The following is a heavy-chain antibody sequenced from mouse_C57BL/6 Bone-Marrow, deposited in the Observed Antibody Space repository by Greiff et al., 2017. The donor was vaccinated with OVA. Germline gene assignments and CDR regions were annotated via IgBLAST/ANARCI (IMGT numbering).Heavy chain of an antibody. J-gene: IGHJ1*03. CDR2: IYPGSGNT. CDR1: GYTFTDYY. D-gene: IGHD1-1*01. CDR3: ARGGSSYDWYFDV. V-gene: IGHV1-76*01. Sequence: VQLQQSGAELVRPGASVKLSCKASGYTFTDYYINWVKQRPGQGLEWIARIYPGSGNTYYNEKFKGKATLTAEKSSSTAYMQLSSLTSEDSAVYFCARGGSSYDWYFDVWGTGTTVTVSS.